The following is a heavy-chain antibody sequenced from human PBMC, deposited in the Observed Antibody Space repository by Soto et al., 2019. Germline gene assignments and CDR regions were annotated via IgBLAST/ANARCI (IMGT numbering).Heavy chain of an antibody. CDR3: AREDSIIIPAVSDF. CDR2: VSKSDYT. V-gene: IGHV3-21*04. Sequence: GGSLRLSCVVYGFPFNNYGINWVRQAPGKGLEWVSTVSKSDYTYYSDLVKGRFTISRDNAKNTVSLQMNTLRAEDTAVYFCAREDSIIIPAVSDFWGQGTLVTVS. D-gene: IGHD2-2*01. CDR1: GFPFNNYG. J-gene: IGHJ4*02.